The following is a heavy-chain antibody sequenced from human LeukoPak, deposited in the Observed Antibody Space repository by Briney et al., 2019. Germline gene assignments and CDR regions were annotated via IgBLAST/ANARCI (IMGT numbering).Heavy chain of an antibody. CDR2: IYYSGST. D-gene: IGHD6-6*01. V-gene: IGHV4-59*08. J-gene: IGHJ4*02. Sequence: SETLSLTCSVSGASIRHYYWSWLRQPPGKGLEWIGYIYYSGSTNYNPSLMSRLTISVDTSKNQFSLRLSSVTAADTAVYYCARHQGQLDRGNFDYWGQGTPVIVSS. CDR1: GASIRHYY. CDR3: ARHQGQLDRGNFDY.